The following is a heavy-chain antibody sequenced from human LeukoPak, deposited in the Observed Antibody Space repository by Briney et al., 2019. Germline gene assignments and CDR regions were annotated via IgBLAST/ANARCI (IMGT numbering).Heavy chain of an antibody. Sequence: SETLSLTCTVSGGSISSSSYYWGWIRQPPGKGLEWIGSIYYSGSTYYNPSLKSRVTISVDTSKNQFSLKLSSVTAADTAVYYCARMRLWFGELLAYYFDYWGQGTLVTVSS. CDR2: IYYSGST. D-gene: IGHD3-10*01. CDR1: GGSISSSSYY. CDR3: ARMRLWFGELLAYYFDY. V-gene: IGHV4-39*07. J-gene: IGHJ4*02.